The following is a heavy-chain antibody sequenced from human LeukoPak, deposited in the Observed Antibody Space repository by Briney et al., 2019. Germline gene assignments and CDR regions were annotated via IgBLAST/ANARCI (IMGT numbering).Heavy chain of an antibody. D-gene: IGHD6-13*01. CDR1: GYTLTELS. CDR3: ATGVAGYSSTTTNAWGYYYGMDV. J-gene: IGHJ6*02. Sequence: ASVKVSCKVSGYTLTELSMHWVRQAPGKGLEWMGGFDPEDGETIYAQKFQGRVTMTEDTSTDTAYMELSSLRSEDTAVYYCATGVAGYSSTTTNAWGYYYGMDVWGQGTTVTVSS. V-gene: IGHV1-24*01. CDR2: FDPEDGET.